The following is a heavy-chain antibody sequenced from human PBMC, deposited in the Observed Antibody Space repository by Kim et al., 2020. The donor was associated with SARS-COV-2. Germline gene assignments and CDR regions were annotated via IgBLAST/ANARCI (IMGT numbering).Heavy chain of an antibody. V-gene: IGHV4-34*01. CDR2: INHSGST. D-gene: IGHD3-22*01. CDR3: ARGLLHTYYYDSSGPGYFQH. Sequence: SETLSLTCAVYGGSFSGYYWSWIRQPPGKGLEWIGEINHSGSTNYNPSLKSRVTISVDTSKNQFSLKLSSVTAADTAVYYCARGLLHTYYYDSSGPGYFQHWVEGTLVTVSS. J-gene: IGHJ1*01. CDR1: GGSFSGYY.